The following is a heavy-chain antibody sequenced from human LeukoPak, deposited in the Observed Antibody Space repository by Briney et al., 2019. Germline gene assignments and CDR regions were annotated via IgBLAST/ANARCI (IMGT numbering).Heavy chain of an antibody. CDR1: GFTFDDYT. V-gene: IGHV3-43*01. D-gene: IGHD6-19*01. CDR3: AKDGKIAVAGYFDY. Sequence: GGSLRHSCAASGFTFDDYTMRWVRQAPGKGLEWVSLISWDGGSTYYADSVKGRFTISRDNSKNSLYLQMNSLRTEDTALYYCAKDGKIAVAGYFDYWGQGTLVTVSS. J-gene: IGHJ4*02. CDR2: ISWDGGST.